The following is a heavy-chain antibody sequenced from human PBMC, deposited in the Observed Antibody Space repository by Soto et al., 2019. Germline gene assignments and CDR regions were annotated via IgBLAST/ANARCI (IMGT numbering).Heavy chain of an antibody. CDR2: IIPIFGTA. J-gene: IGHJ6*02. CDR1: GYTFNSYY. Sequence: SVKVSCKTSGYTFNSYYMHWVRQAPGQGLEWMGGIIPIFGTANYAQKFQGRVTITADESTSTAYMELSSLRSEDTAVYYCARAMVRGVMDPLNYYYYGMDVWGQGTTVTVSS. V-gene: IGHV1-69*13. CDR3: ARAMVRGVMDPLNYYYYGMDV. D-gene: IGHD3-10*01.